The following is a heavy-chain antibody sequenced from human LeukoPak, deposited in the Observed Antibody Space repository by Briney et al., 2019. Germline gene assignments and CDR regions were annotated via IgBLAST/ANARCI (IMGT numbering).Heavy chain of an antibody. V-gene: IGHV4-61*02. CDR2: IYTSGST. D-gene: IGHD6-19*01. CDR3: ARVRYSSGWYYFDY. J-gene: IGHJ4*02. CDR1: GGSISSGSYY. Sequence: SETMSLTCTVSGGSISSGSYYWSRIRQPAGKGLEWIGRIYTSGSTNYNPSLKSRVTISVDTSKNQFSLKLSSVTAADTAVYYCARVRYSSGWYYFDYWGQGTLVTVSS.